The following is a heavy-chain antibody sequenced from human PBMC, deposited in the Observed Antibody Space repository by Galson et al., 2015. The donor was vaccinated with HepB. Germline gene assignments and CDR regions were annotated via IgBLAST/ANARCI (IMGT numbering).Heavy chain of an antibody. J-gene: IGHJ6*03. CDR1: GIRFRSYA. D-gene: IGHD6-6*01. V-gene: IGHV3-23*01. CDR2: ISGSGGRT. CDR3: AKAKELVLGAPYYMDV. Sequence: SLRLSCAASGIRFRSYAMSWVRQAPGKGLEWVSDISGSGGRTNYADSVKGRFTISRDNSKNTLYLQMNSLRAEDTAVYYCAKAKELVLGAPYYMDVWGKGTTVTVSS.